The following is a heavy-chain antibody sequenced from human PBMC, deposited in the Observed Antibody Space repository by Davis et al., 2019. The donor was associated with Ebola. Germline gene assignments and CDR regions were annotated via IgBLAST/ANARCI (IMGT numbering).Heavy chain of an antibody. CDR1: GFSFSSYA. Sequence: AGSLTLSCAASGFSFSSYAIHWVRQAPGKGLEWVSSISGSSYYIYYAVPVMGRFTISRDNAKNSLHLQMNSLRAEDTAVYYCARDMGTAMVLHDYGMDVWGKGTTVTVSS. D-gene: IGHD5-18*01. J-gene: IGHJ6*04. CDR2: ISGSSYYI. CDR3: ARDMGTAMVLHDYGMDV. V-gene: IGHV3-21*01.